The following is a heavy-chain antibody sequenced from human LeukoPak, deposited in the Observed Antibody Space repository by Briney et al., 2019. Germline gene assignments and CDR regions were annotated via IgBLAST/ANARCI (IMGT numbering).Heavy chain of an antibody. CDR2: ISWNSGSI. J-gene: IGHJ4*02. V-gene: IGHV3-9*01. D-gene: IGHD3-3*01. CDR1: GFTFDDYA. Sequence: GGSLRLSCAASGFTFDDYAMHWVRQAPGKGLEWVSGISWNSGSIGYADSVKGRFTISGDNAKNSLYLQMNSLRAEDTALYYCAKDRDFWSGYYFDYWGQGTLVTVSS. CDR3: AKDRDFWSGYYFDY.